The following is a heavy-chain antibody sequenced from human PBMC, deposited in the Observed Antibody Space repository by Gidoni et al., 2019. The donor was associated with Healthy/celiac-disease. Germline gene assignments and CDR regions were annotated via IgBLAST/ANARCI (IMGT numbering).Heavy chain of an antibody. CDR2: IDPSDSYT. V-gene: IGHV5-10-1*01. J-gene: IGHJ6*02. CDR3: ARTPPYSSSWTGTVGGWYGYYDYGMDV. D-gene: IGHD6-13*01. Sequence: VRQMPGKGLEWMGRIDPSDSYTNYSPSFQGHVTISADKSISTAYLQWSSLKASDTAMYYCARTPPYSSSWTGTVGGWYGYYDYGMDVWGQGTTVTVSS.